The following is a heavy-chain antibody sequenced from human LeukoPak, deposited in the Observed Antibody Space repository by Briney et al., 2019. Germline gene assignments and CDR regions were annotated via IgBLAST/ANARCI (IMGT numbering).Heavy chain of an antibody. J-gene: IGHJ4*02. Sequence: ASLNVSSKASGYTFTVYYMHWVRQAPGQGLEWMGWINPNSGGTNYAQKFQGRVTMTRDTSISTAYMELSRLRSDDTAVYYCARVLPYGDLLGYWGQGTLVTVSS. V-gene: IGHV1-2*02. CDR2: INPNSGGT. CDR3: ARVLPYGDLLGY. D-gene: IGHD4-17*01. CDR1: GYTFTVYY.